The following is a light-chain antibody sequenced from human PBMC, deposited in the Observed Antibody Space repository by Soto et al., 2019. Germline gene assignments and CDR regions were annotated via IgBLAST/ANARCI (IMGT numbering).Light chain of an antibody. V-gene: IGKV3-20*01. CDR3: QQYGNSPQT. Sequence: EVVVTQSPATLSVSPGERATLSCRASQTVRNNYLAWYQQKPGQAPRLLIYDASSRATGIPNRFSGSGSGTDFTLTISRLEPEDFAVYYCQQYGNSPQTFGQGTKVDIK. CDR2: DAS. J-gene: IGKJ1*01. CDR1: QTVRNNY.